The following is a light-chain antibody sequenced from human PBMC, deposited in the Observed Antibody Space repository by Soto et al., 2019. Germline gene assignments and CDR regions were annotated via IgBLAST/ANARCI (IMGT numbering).Light chain of an antibody. J-gene: IGKJ4*01. CDR2: GTS. V-gene: IGKV3-20*01. CDR3: QHYGSSYFT. Sequence: EIVLTQSPGTLSLSPGERATLSCRASQSVSNNYLAWYQQKPGQAPSLLIYGTSNRATGIPDRFSGSGSGTDFTLTISGLEPEDFAVYYCQHYGSSYFTFGGGTKVDIK. CDR1: QSVSNNY.